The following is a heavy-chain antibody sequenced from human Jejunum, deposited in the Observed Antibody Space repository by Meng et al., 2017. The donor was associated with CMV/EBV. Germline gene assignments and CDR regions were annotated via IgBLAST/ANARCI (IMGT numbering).Heavy chain of an antibody. V-gene: IGHV3-30*04. CDR2: ISYDGNNQ. Sequence: AAGFTFSTYAMPWVRQAPDKGLEWVALISYDGNNQFYADSVKGRFTISRDNSKKTLYLQMNSLRADDTAVYYCARAGDFDWLLLVYWGQGTLVTVSS. D-gene: IGHD3-9*01. J-gene: IGHJ4*02. CDR3: ARAGDFDWLLLVY. CDR1: GFTFSTYA.